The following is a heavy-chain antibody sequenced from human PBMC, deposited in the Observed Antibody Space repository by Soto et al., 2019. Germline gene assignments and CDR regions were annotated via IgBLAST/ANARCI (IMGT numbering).Heavy chain of an antibody. CDR3: ARAPPYYDFWSGYSYYYGMDV. D-gene: IGHD3-3*01. CDR1: GGSISSYY. V-gene: IGHV4-59*01. CDR2: IYYSGST. J-gene: IGHJ6*02. Sequence: SETLSLTCTVSGGSISSYYWSRIRQPPGKGLEWIGYIYYSGSTNYNPSLKSRVTISVDTSKNQFSLKLSSVTAADTAVYYCARAPPYYDFWSGYSYYYGMDVWGQGTTVTVSS.